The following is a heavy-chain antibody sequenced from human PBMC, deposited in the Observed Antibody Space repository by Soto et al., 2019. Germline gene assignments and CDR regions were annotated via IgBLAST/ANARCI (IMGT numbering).Heavy chain of an antibody. Sequence: QVQLVECGGGVVQPGRSLRLSCVASGFIFGSYGMHWVRQAPGEGLEWVAVISYDGTNKYYADSVKGRFTISRDNSKNTLWLQMNSLRAEDTAVYYCAQVPRYTVTPPDDYWGQGTLVTVSS. D-gene: IGHD4-17*01. CDR3: AQVPRYTVTPPDDY. J-gene: IGHJ4*02. V-gene: IGHV3-30*18. CDR1: GFIFGSYG. CDR2: ISYDGTNK.